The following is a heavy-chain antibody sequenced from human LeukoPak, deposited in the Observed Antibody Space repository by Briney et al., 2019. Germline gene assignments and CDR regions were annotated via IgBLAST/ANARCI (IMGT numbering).Heavy chain of an antibody. CDR1: GYTFTNYD. CDR3: ARGRWTGYCTSASCYSGLDP. D-gene: IGHD2-2*02. CDR2: MNPNSGNT. J-gene: IGHJ5*02. Sequence: ASVKVSCKASGYTFTNYDINWVRQATGQGLEWMGWMNPNSGNTGYAQKFQDKVTMTRSTSISTAYMELSSLRSEDTAVYYCARGRWTGYCTSASCYSGLDPWGQGTLVTVSS. V-gene: IGHV1-8*01.